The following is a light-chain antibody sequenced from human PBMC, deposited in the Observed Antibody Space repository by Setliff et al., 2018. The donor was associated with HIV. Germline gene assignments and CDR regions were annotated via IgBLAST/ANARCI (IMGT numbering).Light chain of an antibody. CDR2: DVS. J-gene: IGLJ1*01. CDR1: SSDVGGYDF. Sequence: QSALAQPASVSGSPGQSITISCIGTSSDVGGYDFVSWYQQRPDKALKLIIFDVSERPSGVSHRVSGSKSGNTAYLTISGLQTEDEGDYFCAAYRSRATYVFGSGTKVTVL. CDR3: AAYRSRATYV. V-gene: IGLV2-14*03.